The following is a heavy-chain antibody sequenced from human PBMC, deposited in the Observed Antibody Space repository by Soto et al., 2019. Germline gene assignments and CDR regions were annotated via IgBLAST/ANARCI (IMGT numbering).Heavy chain of an antibody. CDR2: ISYDGSNK. CDR3: AREGHGSGSYYNYYYYYGMDV. Sequence: PVGSLRLSCAASGFTFSSYAMHWVRQAPGKGLEWVAVISYDGSNKYYADSVKGRFTISRDNSKNTLYLQMNSLRAEDTAVYYCAREGHGSGSYYNYYYYYGMDVWGQGTTVTVSS. CDR1: GFTFSSYA. V-gene: IGHV3-30-3*01. J-gene: IGHJ6*02. D-gene: IGHD3-10*01.